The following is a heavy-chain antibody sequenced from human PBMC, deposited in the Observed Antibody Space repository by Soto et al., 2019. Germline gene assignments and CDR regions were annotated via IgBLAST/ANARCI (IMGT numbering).Heavy chain of an antibody. CDR3: ARDQGTTVTIWFDP. Sequence: EGQLLESGGGLVQPGGSLRLSCAASGFTFSSYAMSWVRQARGKGLEWVSAISGSGVSTFYADSVKGWFTISRDNSKNTLYLQMNSLRAEDTAVYYCARDQGTTVTIWFDPWGQGTQVTVSS. CDR1: GFTFSSYA. D-gene: IGHD4-17*01. J-gene: IGHJ5*02. V-gene: IGHV3-23*01. CDR2: ISGSGVST.